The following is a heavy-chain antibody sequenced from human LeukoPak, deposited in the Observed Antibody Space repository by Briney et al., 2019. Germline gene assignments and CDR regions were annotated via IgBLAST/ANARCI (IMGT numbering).Heavy chain of an antibody. V-gene: IGHV3-30-3*01. D-gene: IGHD2-2*01. CDR3: AKDPYCSSTSCAIDNYYGMDV. J-gene: IGHJ6*04. Sequence: LRLSCAASGFSFSSYAMHWVRQAPGKGLEWVAVISYDGSNKYYADSVKGRFTISRDNSKNTLYLQMNSLRAEDTAVYYCAKDPYCSSTSCAIDNYYGMDVWGKGTTVTVSS. CDR2: ISYDGSNK. CDR1: GFSFSSYA.